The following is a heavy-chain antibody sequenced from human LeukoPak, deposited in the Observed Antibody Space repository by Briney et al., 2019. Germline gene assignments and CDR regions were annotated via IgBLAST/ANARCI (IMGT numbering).Heavy chain of an antibody. Sequence: PSETLSLTCAVYGGSFSGYYWSWIRQPPGKGLEWIGEINHSGSTNYNPSLKSRVTISVDTSKNQFSLKLSSVTAADTAVYYCARDAWFGELSWDYWGQGTLVTVSS. CDR1: GGSFSGYY. CDR2: INHSGST. V-gene: IGHV4-34*01. CDR3: ARDAWFGELSWDY. J-gene: IGHJ4*02. D-gene: IGHD3-10*01.